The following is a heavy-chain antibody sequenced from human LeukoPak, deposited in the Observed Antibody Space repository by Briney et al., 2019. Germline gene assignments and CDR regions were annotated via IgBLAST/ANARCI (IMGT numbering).Heavy chain of an antibody. V-gene: IGHV4-30-2*01. Sequence: PSQTLSLTCTVSGGSISSGGYYWSWIRQPPGKGLEWIGYIYHSGSTYYNPSLKSRVTISVDTSKNQFSLKLSSVTAADTAVYYCARSIAALGGIRNNWFDPWGQGTLVTVSS. CDR2: IYHSGST. CDR3: ARSIAALGGIRNNWFDP. J-gene: IGHJ5*02. CDR1: GGSISSGGYY. D-gene: IGHD6-6*01.